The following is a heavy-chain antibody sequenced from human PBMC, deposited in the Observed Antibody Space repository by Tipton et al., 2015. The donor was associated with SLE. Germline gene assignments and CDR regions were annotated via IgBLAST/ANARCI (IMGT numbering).Heavy chain of an antibody. D-gene: IGHD4-17*01. V-gene: IGHV3-23*03. CDR2: IYSDESAT. CDR1: GFNFNNYA. Sequence: SLRLSCAASGFNFNNYAMSWVRQAPGKGLEWISVIYSDESATYYADSVKGRFTISRDKSKNMLYLQMDSLRVEDTAIYYCARRAVTNDWYFDLWGRGTLVTVSS. J-gene: IGHJ2*01. CDR3: ARRAVTNDWYFDL.